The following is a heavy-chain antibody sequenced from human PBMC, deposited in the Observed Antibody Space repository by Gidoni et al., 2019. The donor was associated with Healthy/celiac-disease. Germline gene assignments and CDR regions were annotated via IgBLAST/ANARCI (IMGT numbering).Heavy chain of an antibody. V-gene: IGHV1-8*01. CDR3: ARTLWFDP. J-gene: IGHJ5*02. Sequence: QVQLVQSGAEVKKPGASVQATCKASGDTFTSDDVNWMRQASGQGLEWMGWKTPSSCNTGYAQKYQGRVTMTRYTSIRSAYMERSSLRSEDAAVYYCARTLWFDPGGQGTLFTVSS. CDR1: GDTFTSDD. CDR2: KTPSSCNT.